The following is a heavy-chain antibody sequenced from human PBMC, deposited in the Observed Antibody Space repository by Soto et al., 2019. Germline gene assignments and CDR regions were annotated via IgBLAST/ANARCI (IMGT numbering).Heavy chain of an antibody. CDR3: AKWAGGFDY. CDR2: ISYDGSYK. V-gene: IGHV3-30*18. CDR1: GVTFSSYA. J-gene: IGHJ4*02. Sequence: PGGSLRLSCAASGVTFSSYAMHWVRQAPGKGLEWVAVISYDGSYKYYADSVKGRFTISRDNSKNTLYLQMNSLRAEDTAVYYCAKWAGGFDYWGQGTLVTVSS.